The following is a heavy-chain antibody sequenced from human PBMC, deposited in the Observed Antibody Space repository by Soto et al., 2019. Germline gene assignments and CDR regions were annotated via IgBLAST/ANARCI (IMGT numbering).Heavy chain of an antibody. V-gene: IGHV3-7*01. CDR1: GFTFSSYW. CDR3: ARNDVLRLLRPYYYYYMDV. D-gene: IGHD3-3*01. Sequence: PGGSLRLSCAASGFTFSSYWMSWVRQAPGKGLEWVANIKQDGSEKYYVDSVKGRFTISRDNAKNSLYLQMNSLRAEDTAVYYCARNDVLRLLRPYYYYYMDVWGKGTTVTVSS. J-gene: IGHJ6*03. CDR2: IKQDGSEK.